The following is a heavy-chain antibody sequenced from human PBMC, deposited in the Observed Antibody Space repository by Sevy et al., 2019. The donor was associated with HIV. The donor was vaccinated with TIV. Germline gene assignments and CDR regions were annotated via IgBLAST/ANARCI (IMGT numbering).Heavy chain of an antibody. Sequence: GGSLRLSCTASGFTFSNHAMHWVRQGPGKGPEWVAFIRNDGSHEYYADSVKGRFTISRDNSKNTLYLQMNSLRPEDTAVYYCARDRKVLLVVYAIPFDAFDIWDQGTMVTVSS. CDR3: ARDRKVLLVVYAIPFDAFDI. J-gene: IGHJ3*02. CDR2: IRNDGSHE. D-gene: IGHD2-8*02. V-gene: IGHV3-30*02. CDR1: GFTFSNHA.